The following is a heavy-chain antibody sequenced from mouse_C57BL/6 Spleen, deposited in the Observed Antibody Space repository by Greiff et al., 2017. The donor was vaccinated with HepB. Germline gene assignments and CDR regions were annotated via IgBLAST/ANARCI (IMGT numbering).Heavy chain of an antibody. D-gene: IGHD1-1*01. J-gene: IGHJ2*01. V-gene: IGHV5-4*01. CDR3: AREDYGRDY. CDR2: ISDGGSYT. CDR1: GFTFSSYA. Sequence: DVQLVESGGGLVKPGGSLKLSCAASGFTFSSYAMSWVRQTPEKRLEWVATISDGGSYTYYPDNVKGRFTISRDNAKNNLYLQMSHLKSEDTAMYYCAREDYGRDYWGQGTTLTVSS.